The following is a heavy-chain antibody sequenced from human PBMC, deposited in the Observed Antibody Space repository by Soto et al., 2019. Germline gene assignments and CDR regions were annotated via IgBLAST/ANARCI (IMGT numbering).Heavy chain of an antibody. CDR3: ARSEATALDY. V-gene: IGHV4-4*03. J-gene: IGHJ4*02. Sequence: PETLSLTCIVSGGSMSSSNWWNWVRQPPGKGLEWIGETHHSGRTNYNPSLKSRVIISVDESKNHFSLKLSSVTAADTAVYYCARSEATALDYWGQGTLVTVSS. CDR1: GGSMSSSNW. CDR2: THHSGRT. D-gene: IGHD1-26*01.